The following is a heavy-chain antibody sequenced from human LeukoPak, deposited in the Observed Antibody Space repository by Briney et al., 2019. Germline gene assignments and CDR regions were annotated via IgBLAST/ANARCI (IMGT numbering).Heavy chain of an antibody. D-gene: IGHD3-22*01. CDR2: INHSGST. Sequence: SETLSLTCAVYGGSFSGYYWSWIRQPPGKGLEWIGEINHSGSTNYNPSLKSRVTISVDTSKNQFFLKLSSVTAADTAVYYCATRGDYSDTSGNSYDALDIWGQGTMVTVSS. J-gene: IGHJ3*02. CDR1: GGSFSGYY. CDR3: ATRGDYSDTSGNSYDALDI. V-gene: IGHV4-34*01.